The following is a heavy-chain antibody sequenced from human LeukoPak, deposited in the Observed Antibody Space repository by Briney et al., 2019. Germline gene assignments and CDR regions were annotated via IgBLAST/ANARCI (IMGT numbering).Heavy chain of an antibody. D-gene: IGHD5-18*01. CDR2: IIPILGIA. J-gene: IGHJ4*02. Sequence: SVTVSCKGSGATFSSCTNSRMGEGPGQGQGWIGRIIPILGIANYAQKYQGRVTITADKSTSTAYMELSSLRSEDTAVYYCARVGYSYGGDYWGQGTLVTVSS. V-gene: IGHV1-69*02. CDR3: ARVGYSYGGDY. CDR1: GATFSSCT.